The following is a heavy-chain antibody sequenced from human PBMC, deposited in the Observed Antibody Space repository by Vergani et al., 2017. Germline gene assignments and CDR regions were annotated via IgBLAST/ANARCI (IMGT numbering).Heavy chain of an antibody. Sequence: EVQLVESGGGLVQPGGSLRLSCAASGFTFSSYWRSGVRQAPGKGLEWVANIKQDGSEKYYVDSVKGRFTISRDNAKNSLYLQMNSLRAEDTAVYYCASSKEKYYDICSDYWGQGTLVTVSS. CDR3: ASSKEKYYDICSDY. D-gene: IGHD3-9*01. CDR2: IKQDGSEK. CDR1: GFTFSSYW. J-gene: IGHJ4*02. V-gene: IGHV3-7*01.